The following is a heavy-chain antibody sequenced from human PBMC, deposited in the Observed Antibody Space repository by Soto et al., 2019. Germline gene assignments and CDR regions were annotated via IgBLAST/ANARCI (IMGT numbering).Heavy chain of an antibody. CDR3: AIEAPDTAPFDY. Sequence: SVKVSYTASGGTFSSYAISWVRQAPGQGLEWMGGIIPIFGTANYAQKFQGRVTITADESTSTAYMELSSLRSEDTAVYYCAIEAPDTAPFDYWGQGTLVTVSS. V-gene: IGHV1-69*13. D-gene: IGHD5-18*01. CDR1: GGTFSSYA. CDR2: IIPIFGTA. J-gene: IGHJ4*02.